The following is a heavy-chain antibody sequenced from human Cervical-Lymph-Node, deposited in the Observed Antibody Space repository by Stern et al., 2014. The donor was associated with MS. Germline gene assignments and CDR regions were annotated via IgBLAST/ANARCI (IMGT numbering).Heavy chain of an antibody. CDR2: INPTGGGT. Sequence: VQLVQSGAEVKKPGASVKVSCKTSGYTFITYYLHWVRQAPGQGLEWMGMINPTGGGTTYAQKFQGRVTMTRDTSTATGYMELSSLRPDDTAVYYCARSGPQELIDSWGQGTLVTVSS. CDR1: GYTFITYY. D-gene: IGHD1-26*01. J-gene: IGHJ4*02. V-gene: IGHV1-46*01. CDR3: ARSGPQELIDS.